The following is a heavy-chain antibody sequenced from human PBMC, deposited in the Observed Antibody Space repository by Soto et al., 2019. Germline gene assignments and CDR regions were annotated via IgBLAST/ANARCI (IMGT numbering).Heavy chain of an antibody. CDR2: TYYRSKWYN. CDR3: AIYRYSSSWYPYYYYYGMDV. D-gene: IGHD6-13*01. J-gene: IGHJ6*02. CDR1: GDSVSSNSAA. V-gene: IGHV6-1*01. Sequence: PSQTLSLTCAISGDSVSSNSAAWNWIRQSPSRGLEWLGRTYYRSKWYNDYAVSVKSRITINPDTSKNQFSLQLNSVTPEDTAVYYFAIYRYSSSWYPYYYYYGMDVWGQGTTVTVSS.